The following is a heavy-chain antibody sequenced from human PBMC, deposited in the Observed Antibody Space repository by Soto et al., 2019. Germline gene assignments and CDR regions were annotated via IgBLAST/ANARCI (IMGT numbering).Heavy chain of an antibody. CDR2: ISWNSGSI. V-gene: IGHV3-9*01. CDR3: AKDKSGWYYFDY. Sequence: EVQLVESGGGLVQPGRSLRLSCAASGFTFDDYAMHWVRQAPGKGLEWVSGISWNSGSIGYADSVKGRFTISRDNAKNSLYLQMNSLRAEDTALYYCAKDKSGWYYFDYWGQGTLVTVSS. J-gene: IGHJ4*02. D-gene: IGHD6-19*01. CDR1: GFTFDDYA.